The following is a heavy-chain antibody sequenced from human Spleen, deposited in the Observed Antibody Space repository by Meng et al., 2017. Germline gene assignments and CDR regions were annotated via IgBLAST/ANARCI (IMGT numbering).Heavy chain of an antibody. Sequence: QVPVQQWSGGLLKPSETLSLTCVVSGGSFSDYSWSWIRQPPGKGLEWIGEINHSGSTNYNPSLESRATLSVDTSQTNLSLKLSSVTAADSAVYYCARGPTTMAHDFDYWGQGTLVTVSS. CDR2: INHSGST. D-gene: IGHD4-11*01. CDR1: GGSFSDYS. CDR3: ARGPTTMAHDFDY. V-gene: IGHV4-34*01. J-gene: IGHJ4*02.